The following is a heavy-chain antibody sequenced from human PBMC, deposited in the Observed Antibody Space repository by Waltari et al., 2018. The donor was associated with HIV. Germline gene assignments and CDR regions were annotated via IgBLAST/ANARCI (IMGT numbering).Heavy chain of an antibody. Sequence: QVQLVESGGGVVQPGRSLRLSCAASGFTFKNFARNWVSQAPGKGLEWVGNIYYDGSKKVDGDSVRGRFTISRDNSKQILYLQMNSLRVEDTALYYCARDYNYAPDYWGQGTLVVVSS. CDR2: IYYDGSKK. J-gene: IGHJ4*02. CDR1: GFTFKNFA. D-gene: IGHD5-18*01. CDR3: ARDYNYAPDY. V-gene: IGHV3-33*01.